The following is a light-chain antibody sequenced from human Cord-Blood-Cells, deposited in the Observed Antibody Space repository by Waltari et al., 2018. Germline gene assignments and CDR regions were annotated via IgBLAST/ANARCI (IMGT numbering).Light chain of an antibody. Sequence: DIQMTQSPSSLSASVGDRVTITCRASQSISSYLNWYQQKPGKAPKLLIYAASSLQSGVPSRFSGSGSGTDFTLTISSLQHEDFATYYCQQSYSTPGIGTFGQGTKVEIK. V-gene: IGKV1-39*01. J-gene: IGKJ1*01. CDR3: QQSYSTPGIGT. CDR2: AAS. CDR1: QSISSY.